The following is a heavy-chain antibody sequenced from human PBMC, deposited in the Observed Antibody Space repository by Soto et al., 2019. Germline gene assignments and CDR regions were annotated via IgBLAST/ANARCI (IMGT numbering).Heavy chain of an antibody. J-gene: IGHJ5*02. CDR2: IYPDDSDT. CDR1: GFNFPTFW. V-gene: IGHV5-51*01. D-gene: IGHD6-13*01. CDR3: ARHNRYSSTWFEGWFDP. Sequence: GESLKISCKHSGFNFPTFWIAWVRQMPGKGLEWMGTIYPDDSDTRYSPSFQGQVTISADKSISTAYLQWSSLKASDTAMYYCARHNRYSSTWFEGWFDPWGQGTLVTVSS.